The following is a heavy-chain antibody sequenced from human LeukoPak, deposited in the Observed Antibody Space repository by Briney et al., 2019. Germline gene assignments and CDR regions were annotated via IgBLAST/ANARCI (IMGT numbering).Heavy chain of an antibody. CDR3: AAGSSVDCSRTSCPPTDY. V-gene: IGHV3-30-3*01. Sequence: GRSLRLSCAASGFTFSNSAMHWGRQAPGKGLEWGAVISFDGTNKYYADSVKGRFTISRDDSKSTVYVQMSSLRRDDSGVYYCAAGSSVDCSRTSCPPTDYWGQGTLVTVSS. CDR1: GFTFSNSA. CDR2: ISFDGTNK. D-gene: IGHD2-2*01. J-gene: IGHJ4*02.